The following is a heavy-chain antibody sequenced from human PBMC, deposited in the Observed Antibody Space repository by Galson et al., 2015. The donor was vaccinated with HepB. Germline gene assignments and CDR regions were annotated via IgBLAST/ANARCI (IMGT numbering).Heavy chain of an antibody. J-gene: IGHJ3*02. CDR2: ISSSSGHI. CDR1: GFTFSAYI. D-gene: IGHD3-22*01. CDR3: AREEETMTNAIDI. V-gene: IGHV3-21*01. Sequence: SLRLSCAASGFTFSAYIVNWVRQAPGKALEWVSSISSSSGHIYYADSVKGRFTISRDNAKNSLHLQMNSLRAEDTAVYYCAREEETMTNAIDIWGQGTMVTVSS.